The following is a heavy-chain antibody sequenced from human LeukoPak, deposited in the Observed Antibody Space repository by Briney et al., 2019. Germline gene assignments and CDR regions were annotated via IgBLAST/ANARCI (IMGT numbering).Heavy chain of an antibody. J-gene: IGHJ4*02. CDR3: ARDNGYSSGWYGY. D-gene: IGHD6-19*01. CDR1: GYSFTSYA. V-gene: IGHV1-3*01. CDR2: INAGNGNT. Sequence: ASVKVSCKASGYSFTSYAMHWVRLAPGQRLEWMGWINAGNGNTKYSQKFQGRVTITRDTSASTAYMELSSLRSEDTAVYYCARDNGYSSGWYGYWGQGTLVTVSS.